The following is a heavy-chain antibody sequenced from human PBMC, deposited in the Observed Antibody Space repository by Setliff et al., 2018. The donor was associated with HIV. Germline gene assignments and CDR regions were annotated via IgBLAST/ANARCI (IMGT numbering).Heavy chain of an antibody. Sequence: SLRLSCAASGFTFSSYSMNWVRQAPGKGLEWVASISSESYIYYADSLKGRFTISRDNAKNSLYLQMNSLRVEDTAVYYCARDVLITSGGVVVNDAFHIWGQGTMVTVSS. J-gene: IGHJ3*02. CDR3: ARDVLITSGGVVVNDAFHI. D-gene: IGHD3-16*02. CDR1: GFTFSSYS. V-gene: IGHV3-21*01. CDR2: ISSESYI.